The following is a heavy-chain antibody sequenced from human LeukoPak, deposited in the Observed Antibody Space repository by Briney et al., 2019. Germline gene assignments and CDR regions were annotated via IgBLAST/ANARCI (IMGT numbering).Heavy chain of an antibody. CDR3: ASRKDIVLMVYAIDDDAFDI. D-gene: IGHD2-8*01. CDR2: ISSSSSTI. J-gene: IGHJ3*02. V-gene: IGHV3-48*01. CDR1: GFTFSSYA. Sequence: PGGSLRLSCAASGFTFSSYAMAWVRQAPGKGLEWVSYISSSSSTIYYADSVKGRFTISRDNAKNSLYLQMNSLRAEDTAVYYCASRKDIVLMVYAIDDDAFDIWGQGTMVTVSS.